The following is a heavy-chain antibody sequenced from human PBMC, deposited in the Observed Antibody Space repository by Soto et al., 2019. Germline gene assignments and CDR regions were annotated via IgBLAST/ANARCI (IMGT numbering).Heavy chain of an antibody. CDR1: GFTFSSYA. J-gene: IGHJ3*02. CDR2: LSGSGGSP. D-gene: IGHD4-17*01. Sequence: EVQLLESGGGLVQPGESLRLSCAASGFTFSSYAMSWVRQAPGKGLEWVSALSGSGGSPDYADSVKGRFTISRDNSKNTLFLQMNSLRADDTAVYYCAKATVTTRGAFDIWGKGTMVTVSS. CDR3: AKATVTTRGAFDI. V-gene: IGHV3-23*01.